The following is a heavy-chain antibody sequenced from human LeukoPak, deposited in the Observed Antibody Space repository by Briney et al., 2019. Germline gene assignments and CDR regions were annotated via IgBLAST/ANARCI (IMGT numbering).Heavy chain of an antibody. CDR1: SGSISSYY. V-gene: IGHV4-4*07. CDR2: LHTSGST. Sequence: KSSETLSLTCTVSSGSISSYYWSWIRQPAGKGLEWIGRLHTSGSTNYNPSLESRVAMARDMSKNQFSLKLSSMTAADTAVYFCAGRSPGDGFDIWGQGTMVTVSS. CDR3: AGRSPGDGFDI. J-gene: IGHJ3*02. D-gene: IGHD3-10*01.